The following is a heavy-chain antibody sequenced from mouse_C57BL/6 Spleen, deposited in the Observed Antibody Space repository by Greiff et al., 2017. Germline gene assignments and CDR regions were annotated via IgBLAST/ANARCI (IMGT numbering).Heavy chain of an antibody. CDR3: ARSIYYGNYGGFDY. V-gene: IGHV1-52*01. Sequence: QVQLQQPGAELVRPGSSVKLSCKASGYTFTSYWMHWVKQRPIQGLEWIGNIDPSDSETHYNQKFKDKATWTVDKSSSTAYMELRSLTSEDSAVYYCARSIYYGNYGGFDYWGQGTTLTVSS. D-gene: IGHD2-1*01. CDR2: IDPSDSET. CDR1: GYTFTSYW. J-gene: IGHJ2*01.